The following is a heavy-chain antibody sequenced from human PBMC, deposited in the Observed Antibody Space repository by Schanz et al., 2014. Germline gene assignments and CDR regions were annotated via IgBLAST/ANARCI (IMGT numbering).Heavy chain of an antibody. V-gene: IGHV1-69*02. CDR1: GGTFSSYT. Sequence: QVQLVQSGAAVKKPGSSVKVSCKASGGTFSSYTISWVRQAPGQGPEWMGRIIPILGIGNDAQKFQGRVTITADKTTRTAYMELSSRRSDDKAVYYCARTPTVTLKFSMDVWGQGTTVTVSS. CDR3: ARTPTVTLKFSMDV. CDR2: IIPILGIG. D-gene: IGHD4-17*01. J-gene: IGHJ6*02.